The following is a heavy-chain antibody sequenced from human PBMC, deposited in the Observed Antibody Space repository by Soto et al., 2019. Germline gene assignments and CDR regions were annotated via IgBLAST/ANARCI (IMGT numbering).Heavy chain of an antibody. D-gene: IGHD5-18*01. CDR3: ARHGYNYGGGYFDY. CDR2: IYSGGST. CDR1: GFTFSSYA. V-gene: IGHV3-66*04. Sequence: GGSLRLSCAASGFTFSSYAMSWVRQAPGKGLEWVSVIYSGGSTYYADSVKGRFTISRDNSKNTLYLQMNSLRAEDTAVYYCARHGYNYGGGYFDYWGQGTLVTVSS. J-gene: IGHJ4*02.